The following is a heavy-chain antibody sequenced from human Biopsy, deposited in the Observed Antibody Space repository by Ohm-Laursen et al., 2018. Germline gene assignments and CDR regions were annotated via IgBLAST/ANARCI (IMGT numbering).Heavy chain of an antibody. Sequence: SVKVSCKSPGGTFSNYGVNWVRQAPGQGLEWLGGNIPILGTGNYAQKFQDRVTVAADTSTSTATMELRSLRSGDTAVYYCATKLTGYFHHWGQGTPVIVSS. CDR1: GGTFSNYG. D-gene: IGHD3-9*01. CDR2: NIPILGTG. J-gene: IGHJ1*01. V-gene: IGHV1-69*06. CDR3: ATKLTGYFHH.